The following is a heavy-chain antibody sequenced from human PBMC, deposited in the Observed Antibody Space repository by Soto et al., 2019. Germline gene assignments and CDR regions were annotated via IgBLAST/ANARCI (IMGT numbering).Heavy chain of an antibody. Sequence: SETLSLACTVPGGSISSYYRSWIRQPPGKGLEWIGYIYYSGSTNYNPSLKSRVTISVDTSKNQFSLKLSSVTAADTAVYYCARARHDYGDYVIAFDIWGRGTMVTV. V-gene: IGHV4-59*01. CDR3: ARARHDYGDYVIAFDI. CDR2: IYYSGST. D-gene: IGHD4-17*01. CDR1: GGSISSYY. J-gene: IGHJ3*02.